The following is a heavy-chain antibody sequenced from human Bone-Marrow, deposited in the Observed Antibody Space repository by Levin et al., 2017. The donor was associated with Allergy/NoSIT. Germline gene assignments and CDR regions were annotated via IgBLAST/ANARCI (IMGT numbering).Heavy chain of an antibody. Sequence: GESLKISCAASGFTFSSYGMHWVRQAPGKGLEWVAVISYDGSNKYYADSVKGRFTISRDNSKNTLYLQMNSLRAEDTAVYYCAKDNYDILTGYYGPEFSYYYMDVWGKGTTVTVSS. V-gene: IGHV3-30*18. CDR1: GFTFSSYG. CDR2: ISYDGSNK. CDR3: AKDNYDILTGYYGPEFSYYYMDV. J-gene: IGHJ6*03. D-gene: IGHD3-9*01.